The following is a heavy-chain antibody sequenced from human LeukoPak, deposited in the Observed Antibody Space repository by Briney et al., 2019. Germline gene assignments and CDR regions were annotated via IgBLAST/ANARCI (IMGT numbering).Heavy chain of an antibody. CDR3: ARGTFGWAAAGTGGMDV. V-gene: IGHV4-59*01. J-gene: IGHJ6*02. Sequence: SETLSLTCTVSGGSISSYYWSWIRQPPGKGLEWIGYIYYSGSTNYNPSLKSRVTISVDTSKNQFSLKLSSVTAADTAVYYCARGTFGWAAAGTGGMDVWGQGTTVTVSS. D-gene: IGHD6-13*01. CDR2: IYYSGST. CDR1: GGSISSYY.